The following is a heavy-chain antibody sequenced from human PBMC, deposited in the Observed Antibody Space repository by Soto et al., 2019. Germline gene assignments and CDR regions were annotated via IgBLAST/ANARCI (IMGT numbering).Heavy chain of an antibody. V-gene: IGHV4-30-4*01. D-gene: IGHD3-22*01. Sequence: SETLSLTCTVSRGSITSGAFYWSWVRQPPGKGLEWLGHIYYGGSTYGNSSLKSRVAISVDMTGNQFSLKLNSLTAADTAVYYCARLYYFHSGSTDLYYFDSWGQGTLVTVS. CDR3: ARLYYFHSGSTDLYYFDS. J-gene: IGHJ4*02. CDR1: RGSITSGAFY. CDR2: IYYGGST.